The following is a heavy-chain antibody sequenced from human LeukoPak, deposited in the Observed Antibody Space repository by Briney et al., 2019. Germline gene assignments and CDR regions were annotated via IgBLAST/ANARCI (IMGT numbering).Heavy chain of an antibody. Sequence: GASVKVSCKASGYTFTSYGISWVRQAPGQGLEWMGWISAYNGNTNYAQKLQGRVTMTTDTSTSTAYMELRSLRSDDTAVYYCARDQGIGYCSSTSCYAVTHWFDPWGQGTLVTVSS. V-gene: IGHV1-18*01. CDR3: ARDQGIGYCSSTSCYAVTHWFDP. CDR1: GYTFTSYG. J-gene: IGHJ5*02. D-gene: IGHD2-2*01. CDR2: ISAYNGNT.